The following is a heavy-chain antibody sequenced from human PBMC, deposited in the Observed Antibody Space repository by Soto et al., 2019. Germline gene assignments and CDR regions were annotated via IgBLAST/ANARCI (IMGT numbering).Heavy chain of an antibody. CDR2: ISRSSYI. Sequence: EVQLVESGGGLVKPGGSLRLSCAASGFTFSSYSMNWVRQAPGKGLEWVSSISRSSYIYYADSVKGRFTISRDNAKNSLYLQMNSRRAEDTAVYYCARDKGGKFDYWGQGTLVAVSS. CDR1: GFTFSSYS. D-gene: IGHD3-16*01. J-gene: IGHJ4*02. V-gene: IGHV3-21*01. CDR3: ARDKGGKFDY.